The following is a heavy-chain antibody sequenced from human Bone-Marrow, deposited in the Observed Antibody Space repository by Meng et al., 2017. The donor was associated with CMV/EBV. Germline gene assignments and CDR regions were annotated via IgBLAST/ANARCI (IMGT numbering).Heavy chain of an antibody. CDR1: GYIFTEHY. CDR2: VNPNSGGT. Sequence: ASVKVSCKASGYIFTEHYVHWVRQAPGEGLEWMGWVNPNSGGTNYAQKFQGRVTMTRDTSISTAYMELSSLRSDDTAVYYCARDRIDWELNCGMDVWGQGTTVTVSS. CDR3: ARDRIDWELNCGMDV. V-gene: IGHV1-2*02. D-gene: IGHD1-26*01. J-gene: IGHJ6*02.